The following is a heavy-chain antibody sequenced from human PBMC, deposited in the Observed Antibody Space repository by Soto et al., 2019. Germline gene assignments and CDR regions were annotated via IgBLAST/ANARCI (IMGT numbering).Heavy chain of an antibody. J-gene: IGHJ5*02. CDR1: GFTFATYS. CDR2: IDRTTSVI. Sequence: PGGSLRLSCAASGFTFATYSMNWDRQPPGKGLEWIASIDRTTSVIYYAGSVKGRFTSSRDNAKNSLYLQIGSLRDDDTALYYCVRESVYCRGARCLGLGFDPWGQGTLVTVSS. D-gene: IGHD2-15*01. V-gene: IGHV3-48*02. CDR3: VRESVYCRGARCLGLGFDP.